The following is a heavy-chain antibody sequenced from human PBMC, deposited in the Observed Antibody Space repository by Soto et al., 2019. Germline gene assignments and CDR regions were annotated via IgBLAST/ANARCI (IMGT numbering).Heavy chain of an antibody. J-gene: IGHJ5*02. CDR1: GGSISSSY. V-gene: IGHV4-59*06. Sequence: PSETLSLTCTVSGGSISSSYWSWIRQHPGKGLEWIGYIYYSKSTYYNPSLKSRVTISLDTSKNQFSLKLTSVTAADTAVYYCARSVFPWGQGTLVTVSS. CDR2: IYYSKST. CDR3: ARSVFP.